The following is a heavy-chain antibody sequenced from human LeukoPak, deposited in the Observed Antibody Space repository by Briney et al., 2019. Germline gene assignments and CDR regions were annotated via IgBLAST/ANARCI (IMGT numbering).Heavy chain of an antibody. CDR1: GFTFSSYW. Sequence: PGGALRLSCAHSGFTFSSYWMTWVRQAPGKGLEWVANISQDGSEQFYLDSVKGRFTISRKNAKNSLCLQVNILRAEAPAGYYCARIRFGGADYWGQGTLVTVSS. D-gene: IGHD3-10*01. CDR3: ARIRFGGADY. CDR2: ISQDGSEQ. J-gene: IGHJ4*02. V-gene: IGHV3-7*05.